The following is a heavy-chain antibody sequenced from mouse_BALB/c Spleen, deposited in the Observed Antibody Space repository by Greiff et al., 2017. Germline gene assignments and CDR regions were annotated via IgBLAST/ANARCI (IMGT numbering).Heavy chain of an antibody. Sequence: QVQLQQSGAELARPGASVKLSCKASGYTFTSYWMQWVKQRPGQGLEWIGAIYPGDGDTRYTQKFKGKATLTADKSSSTAYMQLSSLASEDSAVYYCARERDYGYAMDYWGQGTSVTVSS. J-gene: IGHJ4*01. CDR1: GYTFTSYW. D-gene: IGHD2-4*01. V-gene: IGHV1-87*01. CDR2: IYPGDGDT. CDR3: ARERDYGYAMDY.